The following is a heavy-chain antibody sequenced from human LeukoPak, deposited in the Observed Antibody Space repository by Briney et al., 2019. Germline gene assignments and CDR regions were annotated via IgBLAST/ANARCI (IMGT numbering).Heavy chain of an antibody. CDR2: ISSDGSST. Sequence: PGGSLRLSCAASGFTFSSYWMHWVRQAPGKGLVWVSRISSDGSSTSYADSVKGRFTISRDNAKNTLYLQMNSLRAEDTAVYYCARDPYGDYVGSDFDYWGQGTLVTVSS. CDR1: GFTFSSYW. D-gene: IGHD4-17*01. V-gene: IGHV3-74*01. J-gene: IGHJ4*02. CDR3: ARDPYGDYVGSDFDY.